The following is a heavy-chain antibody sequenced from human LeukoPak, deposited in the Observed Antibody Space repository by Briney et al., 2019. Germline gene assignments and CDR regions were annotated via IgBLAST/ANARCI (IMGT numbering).Heavy chain of an antibody. CDR1: GGTFSSYA. J-gene: IGHJ5*02. CDR2: IIPIFDTA. D-gene: IGHD3-22*01. V-gene: IGHV1-69*05. CDR3: ARQGVVISENWFDP. Sequence: SVKVCCKASGGTFSSYAISWVRQAPGQGLEWMGGIIPIFDTANYAQKFQGRVTITTDESTSTAHMELSSLRSEDTAVYYCARQGVVISENWFDPWGQGTLVTVSS.